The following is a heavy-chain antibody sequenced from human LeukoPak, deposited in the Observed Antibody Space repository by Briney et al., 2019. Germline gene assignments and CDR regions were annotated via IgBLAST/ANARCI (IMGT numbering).Heavy chain of an antibody. Sequence: SEALSLTCAVYGGSFSRFYWSWIRQSPGKGLEWIAEIDHRGDTNYNPSVKSRVTVSVDTSKNQFSLKVRSLSAADTAVYYCARGATISETGYFDFWGQGTLVTVSS. J-gene: IGHJ4*03. CDR2: IDHRGDT. CDR1: GGSFSRFY. D-gene: IGHD5-24*01. CDR3: ARGATISETGYFDF. V-gene: IGHV4-34*01.